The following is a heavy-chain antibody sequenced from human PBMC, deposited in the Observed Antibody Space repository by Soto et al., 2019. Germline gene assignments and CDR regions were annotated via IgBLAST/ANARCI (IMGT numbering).Heavy chain of an antibody. CDR1: GFTFSTYA. CDR2: ISGTATGGRIDT. V-gene: IGHV3-23*01. Sequence: RRSLRLSCAASGFTFSTYAMSLVRQAPGKGLECVSAISGTATGGRIDTHYADSVKGRSTISRDNSIDTLYLQMNSLRTEDAGVYYCARPGGDGVDDGYDIRGQGALVTVSS. CDR3: ARPGGDGVDDGYDI. J-gene: IGHJ1*01. D-gene: IGHD3-22*01.